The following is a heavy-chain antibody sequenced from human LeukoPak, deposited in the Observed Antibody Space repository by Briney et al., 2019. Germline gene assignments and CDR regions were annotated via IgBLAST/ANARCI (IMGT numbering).Heavy chain of an antibody. J-gene: IGHJ4*02. D-gene: IGHD3-10*01. V-gene: IGHV3-30*02. CDR3: AKGLSAGAGNYYGSGINDY. Sequence: PGGSLRLSCAASGFTFSSYGMHWVRQAPGKGLEWVAFIRYDGSNKYYADSVKGRFTISKDNSKNTLYLQMNSLRAEDTAVYYCAKGLSAGAGNYYGSGINDYWGQGTLVTVSS. CDR1: GFTFSSYG. CDR2: IRYDGSNK.